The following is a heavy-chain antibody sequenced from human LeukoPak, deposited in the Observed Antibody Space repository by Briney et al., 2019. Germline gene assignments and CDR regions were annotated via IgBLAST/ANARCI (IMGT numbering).Heavy chain of an antibody. J-gene: IGHJ4*02. D-gene: IGHD1-26*01. V-gene: IGHV4-34*01. CDR3: ARGTGIVGATAFDY. CDR2: INHSGST. CDR1: GGSFSGYY. Sequence: SETLSLTCAVYGGSFSGYYWSWIRQPLGKGLEWIGEINHSGSTNYNPSLKSRVTISVDTSKNQFSLKLSSVTAADTAVYYCARGTGIVGATAFDYWGQGTLVTVSS.